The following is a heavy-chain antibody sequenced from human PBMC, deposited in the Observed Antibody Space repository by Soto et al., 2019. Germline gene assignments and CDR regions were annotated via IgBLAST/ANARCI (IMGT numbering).Heavy chain of an antibody. CDR3: AKDGIWFGATRGWFDP. V-gene: IGHV3-30*18. CDR1: GFTFSSYG. J-gene: IGHJ5*02. D-gene: IGHD3-10*01. Sequence: PGGSLRLSCAASGFTFSSYGMHWVRQAPGKGLEWVAVISYDGSNKYYADSVKGRFTISRDNSKNTLYLQMNSLRAEDTAVYYCAKDGIWFGATRGWFDPWGQGTLVTVSS. CDR2: ISYDGSNK.